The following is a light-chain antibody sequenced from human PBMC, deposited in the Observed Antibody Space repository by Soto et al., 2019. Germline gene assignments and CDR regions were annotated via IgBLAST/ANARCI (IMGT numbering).Light chain of an antibody. CDR3: QQYGRAHWT. Sequence: EIVLTHSPGTLSLSPGERATLSCRASQSVSSSYLAWYQQKPGQAPRLLIYGASSSATGIPDRFSGSGSGKYLTLTISRLEPEDFAVYYCQQYGRAHWTVGQGTKVDIK. J-gene: IGKJ1*01. CDR1: QSVSSSY. CDR2: GAS. V-gene: IGKV3-20*01.